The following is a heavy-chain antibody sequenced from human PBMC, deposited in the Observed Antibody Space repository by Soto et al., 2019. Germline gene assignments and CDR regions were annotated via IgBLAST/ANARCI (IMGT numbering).Heavy chain of an antibody. CDR3: ARSGYLGGHYDSSGYYRYYYYYYGMDV. CDR1: GFTFSSYW. D-gene: IGHD3-22*01. CDR2: IKQDGSEK. Sequence: QPGGSLRLSCAASGFTFSSYWMSWVRQAPGKGLEWVANIKQDGSEKYYVDSVKGRFTISRDNAKNSLYLQMNSLRAEDTAVYYCARSGYLGGHYDSSGYYRYYYYYYGMDVWGQGTTVTVSS. V-gene: IGHV3-7*01. J-gene: IGHJ6*02.